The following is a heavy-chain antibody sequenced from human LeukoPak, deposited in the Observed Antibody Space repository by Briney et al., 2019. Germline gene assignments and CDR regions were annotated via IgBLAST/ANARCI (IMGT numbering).Heavy chain of an antibody. V-gene: IGHV5-51*01. CDR2: IYPGDSDT. CDR1: GYSFTSYW. Sequence: GESLKISCKGSGYSFTSYWIGWVRQMPGKGLEWMGIIYPGDSDTRYSPSFQGQVTISADKSISTAYLQWSSLKASDTAMYYCARHGVRLLRAYSNPTDDYYYYGMDVWGQGTTVTVSS. J-gene: IGHJ6*02. D-gene: IGHD4-11*01. CDR3: ARHGVRLLRAYSNPTDDYYYYGMDV.